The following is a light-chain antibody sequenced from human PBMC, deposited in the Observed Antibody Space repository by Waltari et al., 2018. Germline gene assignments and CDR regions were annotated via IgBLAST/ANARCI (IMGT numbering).Light chain of an antibody. CDR1: QSVSTY. J-gene: IGKJ1*01. V-gene: IGKV1-8*01. CDR2: AAS. Sequence: AIRMTQSPSSLSASTGDRVTITCRASQSVSTYLAWYQQKPGKAPKLLIYAASTLQRGVPLRFSGSGSGTDFTLGISCLQSEDFATYYCQQYYDYQRSFGQGTKVEIK. CDR3: QQYYDYQRS.